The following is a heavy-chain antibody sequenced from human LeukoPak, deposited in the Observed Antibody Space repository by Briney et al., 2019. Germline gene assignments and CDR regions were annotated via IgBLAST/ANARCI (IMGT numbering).Heavy chain of an antibody. CDR2: NSGSGNT. V-gene: IGHV3-23*01. CDR1: GFTFKNYA. Sequence: SLRLSCAGSGFTFKNYAMSWVRQAPGKGLEWVSGNSGSGNTYYADSVKGRFTISRDNSKNMLYLQMYRLRAEDTALYYCAKDDFITAGVFDSWGQGTLVTVSS. CDR3: AKDDFITAGVFDS. D-gene: IGHD3-22*01. J-gene: IGHJ5*01.